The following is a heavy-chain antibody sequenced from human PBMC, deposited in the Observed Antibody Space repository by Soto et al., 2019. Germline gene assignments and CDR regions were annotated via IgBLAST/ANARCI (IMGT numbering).Heavy chain of an antibody. J-gene: IGHJ6*02. CDR1: GYSFTSYW. D-gene: IGHD6-6*01. CDR2: IYPGDSDT. V-gene: IGHV5-51*01. CDR3: ARHQSSSYHYYYGMDV. Sequence: GESLKISCKGSGYSFTSYWIGWVRQMPGKGLEWMGIIYPGDSDTRYSPSFQGQVTISADKSISTAYLQWSSLKASDTAMYYCARHQSSSYHYYYGMDVWGQGTTVTVSS.